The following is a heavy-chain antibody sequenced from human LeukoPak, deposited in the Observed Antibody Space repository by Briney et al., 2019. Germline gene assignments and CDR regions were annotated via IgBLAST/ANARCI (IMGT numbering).Heavy chain of an antibody. CDR3: ARDLGLDSTVTKHRSYGMDV. V-gene: IGHV3-30*02. J-gene: IGHJ6*02. Sequence: PGGSLRLSCAASGFTFSSYGMHWVRQAPGKGLEWVAFIRYDGSNKYYADSVKGRFTISRDNSKNTLYLQMNSLRAEDTAVYYCARDLGLDSTVTKHRSYGMDVWGQGTTVTVSS. CDR1: GFTFSSYG. D-gene: IGHD4-17*01. CDR2: IRYDGSNK.